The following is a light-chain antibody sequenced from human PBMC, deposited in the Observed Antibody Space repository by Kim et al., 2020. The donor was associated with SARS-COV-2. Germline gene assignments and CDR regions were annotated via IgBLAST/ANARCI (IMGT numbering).Light chain of an antibody. CDR1: SSDVGGYNY. CDR3: CSYAGSYTYNYV. CDR2: DVS. V-gene: IGLV2-11*01. J-gene: IGLJ1*01. Sequence: SVTISCTGTSSDVGGYNYVSWYQQHPGKAPKLRIYDVSKRPSGVPDRFSGSKSGNTASLTVSGLQAEDEADYYCCSYAGSYTYNYVFGTGTKVTVL.